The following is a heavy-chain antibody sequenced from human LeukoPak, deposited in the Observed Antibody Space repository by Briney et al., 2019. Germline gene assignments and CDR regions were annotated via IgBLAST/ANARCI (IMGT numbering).Heavy chain of an antibody. CDR3: ASLPRYGDYDY. J-gene: IGHJ4*02. CDR1: GFTFSSYW. V-gene: IGHV3-74*01. Sequence: PGGSLRLSCAASGFTFSSYWMHWVRQAPGKGLVWVSRINSDGSITNYADSVKGRFTISRDNAKNTLYLQMNSLRAEDTAVYHCASLPRYGDYDYWGQGTLVTVSS. CDR2: INSDGSIT. D-gene: IGHD4-17*01.